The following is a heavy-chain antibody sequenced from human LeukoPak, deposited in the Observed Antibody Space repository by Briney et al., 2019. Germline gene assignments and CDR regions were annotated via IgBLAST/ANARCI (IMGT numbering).Heavy chain of an antibody. CDR2: IYYSGST. CDR3: ARESGGYSCYVSYYYYYGMDV. Sequence: SQTLSLTCTVSGGSISSGGYYWSWIRQHPGKGLEWIGYIYYSGSTYYNPSLKSRVTISVDTSKNQFSLKLSSVTAADTAVYYCARESGGYSCYVSYYYYYGMDVWGQGTTVTVSS. CDR1: GGSISSGGYY. D-gene: IGHD5-12*01. J-gene: IGHJ6*02. V-gene: IGHV4-31*03.